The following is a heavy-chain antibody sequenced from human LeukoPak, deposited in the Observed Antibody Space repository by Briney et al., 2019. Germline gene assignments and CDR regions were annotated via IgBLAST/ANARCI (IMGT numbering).Heavy chain of an antibody. CDR1: GFTFSDYY. CDR3: ARRGCSSTSCPPLHAYYYYYGMDV. J-gene: IGHJ6*02. V-gene: IGHV3-11*01. D-gene: IGHD2-2*01. Sequence: PGGSLRLSCAASGFTFSDYYMSWIRQAPGKGLEWVSYISSSGSTIYYADSVKGRFTISRDNAKNSLYLQMNSLRAEDTAVYYCARRGCSSTSCPPLHAYYYYYGMDVWGQGTTVTVSS. CDR2: ISSSGSTI.